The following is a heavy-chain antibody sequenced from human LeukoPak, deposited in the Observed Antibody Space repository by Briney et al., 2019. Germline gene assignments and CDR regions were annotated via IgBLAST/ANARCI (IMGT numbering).Heavy chain of an antibody. V-gene: IGHV3-30*04. J-gene: IGHJ5*02. CDR1: GFTFSNYA. CDR2: ISYDGSNK. Sequence: GGSLRLSCAASGFTFSNYAMHWVRQAPGKGLEWVSVISYDGSNKYYADSVKGRFTISRDNSKNTLYLQMNSLRAEDTAVYYCASPTVTTLRSNNWFDPWGQGTLVTVSS. CDR3: ASPTVTTLRSNNWFDP. D-gene: IGHD4-17*01.